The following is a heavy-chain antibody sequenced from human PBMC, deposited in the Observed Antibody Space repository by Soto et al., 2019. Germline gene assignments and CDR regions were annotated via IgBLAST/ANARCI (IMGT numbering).Heavy chain of an antibody. J-gene: IGHJ6*02. Sequence: VQLVESGGGVVQPGRSLRLSCAASGDSGFSFSSYGFHWVRQAPGKGLEWVAVISYDGTNRHFAESIKGRFSVSRDNAMLTVDLQMNRLRPEDTAIYYCAKDRMVRSYFYGMDVWGQGTKVNVSS. V-gene: IGHV3-30*18. CDR1: GDSGFSFSSYG. CDR3: AKDRMVRSYFYGMDV. CDR2: ISYDGTNR. D-gene: IGHD5-18*01.